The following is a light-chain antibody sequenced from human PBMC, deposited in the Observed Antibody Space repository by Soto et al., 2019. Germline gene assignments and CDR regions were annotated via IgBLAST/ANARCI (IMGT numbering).Light chain of an antibody. V-gene: IGLV1-40*01. Sequence: QSVLTQPPSVSGVPGQRVTISCTGSSSNIGANCDVHWYQQLPGTAPKLLIYGNSNRPSGVPDRFSGSKSGTSASLAITGLQADDEADYYCQSYDSSLSGYVFGTGTKLTVL. CDR3: QSYDSSLSGYV. J-gene: IGLJ1*01. CDR1: SSNIGANCD. CDR2: GNS.